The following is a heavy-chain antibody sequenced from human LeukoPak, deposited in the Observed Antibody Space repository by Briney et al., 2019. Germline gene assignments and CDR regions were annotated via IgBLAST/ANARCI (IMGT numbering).Heavy chain of an antibody. CDR1: GITFIKYS. CDR2: ITGSGAFT. V-gene: IGHV3-23*01. CDR3: AKGGSSGYSRNWFDP. Sequence: GGSLRLSCAASGITFIKYSMTWVRQAPGKGLEWVSAITGSGAFTDYADSVKGRFTITRDNSKNTLYLQMNSLRAEDTAVYYCAKGGSSGYSRNWFDPWGQGTLVTVSS. J-gene: IGHJ5*02. D-gene: IGHD3-22*01.